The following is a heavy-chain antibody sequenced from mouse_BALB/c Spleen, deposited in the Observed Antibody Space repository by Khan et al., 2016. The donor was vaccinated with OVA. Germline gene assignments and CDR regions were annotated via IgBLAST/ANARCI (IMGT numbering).Heavy chain of an antibody. CDR1: RYTFTNYG. CDR2: INTFTGEP. J-gene: IGHJ4*01. CDR3: ARPPYFSYSRDH. D-gene: IGHD2-12*01. V-gene: IGHV9-3-1*01. Sequence: LVESGPEMKKPGETVKISCKASRYTFTNYGMNWVKQSPGKALKWMGWINTFTGEPTYADDFKGRFAFSLETSASTASLQINNLKNEDTATYFCARPPYFSYSRDHWGQGTSVTVSS.